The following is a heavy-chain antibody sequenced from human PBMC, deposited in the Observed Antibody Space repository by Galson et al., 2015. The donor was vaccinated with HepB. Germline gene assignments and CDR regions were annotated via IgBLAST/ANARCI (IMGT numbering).Heavy chain of an antibody. CDR1: GSSFTSYW. D-gene: IGHD2-2*01. V-gene: IGHV5-51*01. Sequence: QSGAEVTKPGESLKISCKGSGSSFTSYWIGWVRQMPGKGLEWVGIIYPGDSDTRYSPSFQGQVTISADKSISTAYLQWSSLKASDTAMYYCARYFYCSSTSCYGWYFDLWGRGTLVTVSS. CDR3: ARYFYCSSTSCYGWYFDL. CDR2: IYPGDSDT. J-gene: IGHJ2*01.